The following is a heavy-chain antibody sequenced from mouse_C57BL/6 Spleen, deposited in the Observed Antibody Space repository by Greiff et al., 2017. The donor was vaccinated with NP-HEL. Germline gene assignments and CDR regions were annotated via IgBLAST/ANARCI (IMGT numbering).Heavy chain of an antibody. CDR2: ISYDGST. CDR1: GYSITSGYY. CDR3: ARDPRGGYFDY. Sequence: EVQLVESGPGLVKPSQSLSLTCSVTGYSITSGYYWYWIRQFPGNNLEWLGYISYDGSTNYNPSLKNRTTITRDQSQNQLFLQLKSVTTEDTATYDCARDPRGGYFDYWGQGTTLTVSS. J-gene: IGHJ2*01. V-gene: IGHV3-6*01.